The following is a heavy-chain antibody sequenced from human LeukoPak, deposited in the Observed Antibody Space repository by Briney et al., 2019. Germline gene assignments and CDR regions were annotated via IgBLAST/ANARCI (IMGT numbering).Heavy chain of an antibody. V-gene: IGHV3-48*03. D-gene: IGHD3-3*01. CDR1: GFTFSSYE. J-gene: IGHJ4*02. CDR2: ISSRGSAI. CDR3: PRALRYYDFWSGYRYYFDY. Sequence: GGSLRLSCAASGFTFSSYEMNWVRQAPGKGLEWVSYISSRGSAIYYADSVKGRFTISRDNAKNSLYLQMNSLRAEDTAVYYCPRALRYYDFWSGYRYYFDYWGQGTLVTVSS.